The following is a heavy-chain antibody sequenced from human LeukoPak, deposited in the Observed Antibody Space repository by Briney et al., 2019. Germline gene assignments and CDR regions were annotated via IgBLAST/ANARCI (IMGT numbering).Heavy chain of an antibody. CDR3: ASRTRGYSSSWLFDY. Sequence: GESLKISCKGSGYSFTSYWIGWVRQMPGKGLEWMGIIYPGDSDTRYSPSFQGQVTISADKSISTAYLQWSSQKASDTAMYYCASRTRGYSSSWLFDYWGQGTLVTVSS. CDR1: GYSFTSYW. V-gene: IGHV5-51*01. CDR2: IYPGDSDT. J-gene: IGHJ4*02. D-gene: IGHD6-13*01.